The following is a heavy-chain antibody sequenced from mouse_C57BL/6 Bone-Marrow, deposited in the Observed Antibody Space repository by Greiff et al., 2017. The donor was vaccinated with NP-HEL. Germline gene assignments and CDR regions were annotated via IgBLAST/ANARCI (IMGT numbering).Heavy chain of an antibody. J-gene: IGHJ3*01. CDR1: GFTFSDYG. CDR2: ISSGSSTI. D-gene: IGHD1-1*01. Sequence: EVMLVESGGGLVKPGGSLKLSCAASGFTFSDYGMHWVRQAPEKGLEWVAYISSGSSTIYYADTVKGRFTISRDNAKNTQFLQMTSLRSEDTAMYYCARPRGSSYLFAYWGQGTLVTVSA. CDR3: ARPRGSSYLFAY. V-gene: IGHV5-17*01.